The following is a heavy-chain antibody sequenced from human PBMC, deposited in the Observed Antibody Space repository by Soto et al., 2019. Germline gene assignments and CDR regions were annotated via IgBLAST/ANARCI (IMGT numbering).Heavy chain of an antibody. CDR3: AREGRMGTFDY. Sequence: SEKLSLTSTVSGGFASGGSYFWSWVRQPPGKGLEWIGYFYYSGSTKYNPSLKSRVTILEDTSKNQFSLKLNSVTAADTAVYYCAREGRMGTFDYWGQGALVTVS. J-gene: IGHJ4*02. CDR1: GGFASGGSYF. V-gene: IGHV4-61*01. D-gene: IGHD1-1*01. CDR2: FYYSGST.